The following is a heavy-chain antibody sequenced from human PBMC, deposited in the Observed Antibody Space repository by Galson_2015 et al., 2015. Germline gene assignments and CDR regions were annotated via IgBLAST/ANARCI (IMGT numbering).Heavy chain of an antibody. CDR3: ARDAGFGPRSYDC. J-gene: IGHJ4*02. CDR2: IYSSGTT. V-gene: IGHV4-59*01. Sequence: SETLSLTCSVSGVSITNSYWSWIRQPPGKGLEWIGYIYSSGTTNYNPSLKSRVTISVDTSKSQLSLNLRSVTAADTAMYYCARDAGFGPRSYDCWGQGTLVTVSS. D-gene: IGHD1-26*01. CDR1: GVSITNSY.